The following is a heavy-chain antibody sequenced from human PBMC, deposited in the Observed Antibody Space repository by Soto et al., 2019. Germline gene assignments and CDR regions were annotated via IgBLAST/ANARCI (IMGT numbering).Heavy chain of an antibody. Sequence: PGGSLRLSCAASGFTFSSYAMHWVRQAPGKGLEWVAVISYDGSNKYYADSVKGRFTISRDNSKNTLYLQMNSLRAEDTAVYYCARGISGGLAARPHSIDVWGQGTTVTASS. CDR1: GFTFSSYA. J-gene: IGHJ6*02. CDR3: ARGISGGLAARPHSIDV. V-gene: IGHV3-30-3*01. CDR2: ISYDGSNK. D-gene: IGHD6-6*01.